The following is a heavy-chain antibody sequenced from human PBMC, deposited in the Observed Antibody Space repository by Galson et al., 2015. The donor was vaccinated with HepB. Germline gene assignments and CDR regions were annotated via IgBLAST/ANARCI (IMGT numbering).Heavy chain of an antibody. D-gene: IGHD3-22*01. J-gene: IGHJ3*02. CDR1: GYRFTTYW. CDR3: ARRFDSSGYARHAFDI. V-gene: IGHV5-51*01. CDR2: IYPGDSDT. Sequence: QSGAEVKKPGESLKISCKTSGYRFTTYWIGWVRQMPGKGLEWMGNIYPGDSDTRYSPSFQGQVTISADKSISTDCLKWSSLKASDTATEYCARRFDSSGYARHAFDICGQGTMVTVSS.